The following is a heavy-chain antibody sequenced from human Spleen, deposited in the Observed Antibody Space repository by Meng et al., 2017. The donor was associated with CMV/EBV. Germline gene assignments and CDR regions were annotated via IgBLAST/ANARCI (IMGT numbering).Heavy chain of an antibody. CDR1: GFTFRSHG. V-gene: IGHV3-30*02. Sequence: GESLKISCAASGFTFRSHGIHWVRQAPGKGLEWVAFIQYDGSDKFYADSVKGRFTISRDNAENTLYLQMNSLRGEDTAVYYCAREREYFYAMDVWGRGTTVTVSS. J-gene: IGHJ6*02. CDR3: AREREYFYAMDV. CDR2: IQYDGSDK.